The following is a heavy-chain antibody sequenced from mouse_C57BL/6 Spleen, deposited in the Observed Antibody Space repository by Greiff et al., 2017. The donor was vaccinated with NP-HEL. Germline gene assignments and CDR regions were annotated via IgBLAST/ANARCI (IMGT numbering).Heavy chain of an antibody. J-gene: IGHJ1*03. CDR1: GYTFTSYT. CDR2: INPSSGYT. D-gene: IGHD1-1*01. Sequence: VMLVESGAELARPGASVKMSCKASGYTFTSYTMHWVKQRPGQGLEWIGYINPSSGYTKYNQKFKDKATLTADKSSSTAYMQLSSLTSEDSAVYYCARSDYYGSSWWYFDVWGTGTTVTVSS. V-gene: IGHV1-4*01. CDR3: ARSDYYGSSWWYFDV.